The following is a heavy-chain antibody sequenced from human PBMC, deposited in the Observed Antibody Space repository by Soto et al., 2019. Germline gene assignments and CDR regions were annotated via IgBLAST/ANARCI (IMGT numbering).Heavy chain of an antibody. CDR3: ARDGSMVRGIVVWFGP. CDR2: ISAYNGNT. D-gene: IGHD3-10*01. Sequence: GASVKVSCKASGHTFTRYAMHWVRQAPGQGLEWMGWISAYNGNTNYAQKLQGRVTMTTDTSTSTAYMELRSLRSDDTAVYYCARDGSMVRGIVVWFGPWGQGTLVTVSS. V-gene: IGHV1-18*04. CDR1: GHTFTRYA. J-gene: IGHJ5*02.